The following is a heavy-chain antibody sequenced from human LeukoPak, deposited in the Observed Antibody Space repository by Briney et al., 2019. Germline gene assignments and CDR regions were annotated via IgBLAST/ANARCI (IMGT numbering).Heavy chain of an antibody. V-gene: IGHV1-46*01. Sequence: SVKVSCKASGYTFTSYYMHWVRQAPGQGLEWMGIINPSGGSTSYAQKFQGRVTMTRDTSTSTVYMELSSLRSEDTAVYYCVSGGYCTNGVCPFSFRSSDFDYWGQGILVTVSS. CDR2: INPSGGST. CDR1: GYTFTSYY. J-gene: IGHJ4*02. D-gene: IGHD2-8*01. CDR3: VSGGYCTNGVCPFSFRSSDFDY.